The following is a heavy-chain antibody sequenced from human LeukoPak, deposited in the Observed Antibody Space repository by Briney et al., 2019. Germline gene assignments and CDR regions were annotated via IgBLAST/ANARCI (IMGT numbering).Heavy chain of an antibody. V-gene: IGHV1-8*01. D-gene: IGHD6-19*01. CDR3: ARVATAVAGTDFDY. Sequence: VASVKVSCKASGYTFTSYDSNWVRQATGQGLEWMGWMNPNSGNTGYAQKFQGRVTMTRNTSITTAYMELSSLRSEDTAVYYCARVATAVAGTDFDYWGQGTLVTVSS. J-gene: IGHJ4*02. CDR1: GYTFTSYD. CDR2: MNPNSGNT.